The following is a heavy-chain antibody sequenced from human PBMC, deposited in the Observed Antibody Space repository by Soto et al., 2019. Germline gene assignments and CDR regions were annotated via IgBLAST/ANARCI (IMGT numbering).Heavy chain of an antibody. CDR1: GYTFTSCG. J-gene: IGHJ5*02. V-gene: IGHV1-18*01. Sequence: GASVKVSCKASGYTFTSCGIIWVRQAPGQGLEWMGWISAYNGNTNYAQKLQGRVTMTTDTSTSTAYMELRSLRSDDTAVYYCAKNDWNNWFDPWGQGTLVTVS. CDR2: ISAYNGNT. D-gene: IGHD3-9*01. CDR3: AKNDWNNWFDP.